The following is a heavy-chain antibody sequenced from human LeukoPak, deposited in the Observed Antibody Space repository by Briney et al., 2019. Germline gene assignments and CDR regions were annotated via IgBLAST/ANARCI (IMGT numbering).Heavy chain of an antibody. D-gene: IGHD6-6*01. CDR3: ARDSSHYLGSSDY. V-gene: IGHV3-74*01. Sequence: GGSLRLSCAASGNYWMHWVRQAPGKGLVWVSHINSDGSWTGYADSMKGRFTISRDNIKNTLNLQMNSLRAEDTAIYYCARDSSHYLGSSDYWGQGTLVTVSS. J-gene: IGHJ4*02. CDR1: GNYW. CDR2: INSDGSWT.